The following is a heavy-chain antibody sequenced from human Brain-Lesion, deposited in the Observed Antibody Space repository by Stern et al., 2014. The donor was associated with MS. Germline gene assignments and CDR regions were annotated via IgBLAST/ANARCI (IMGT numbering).Heavy chain of an antibody. CDR2: INPNTGGT. J-gene: IGHJ6*02. D-gene: IGHD3-3*01. Sequence: QVQLVQSGAEVKKPGASVKVSCKTSGYIFTGYYIQWVRQAPGQGLEWMAWINPNTGGTKYAQTFQGTVTLSRDTTIGTAYVELSSLTSDDTAVYYCARDQRGITIFGVVTDYYYLGMDVWGQGTTVTVSS. CDR3: ARDQRGITIFGVVTDYYYLGMDV. V-gene: IGHV1-2*02. CDR1: GYIFTGYY.